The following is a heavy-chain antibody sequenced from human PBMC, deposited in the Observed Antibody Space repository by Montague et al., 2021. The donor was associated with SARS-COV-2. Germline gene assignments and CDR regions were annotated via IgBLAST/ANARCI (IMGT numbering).Heavy chain of an antibody. CDR2: LDYSGST. V-gene: IGHV4-59*01. CDR3: ARHPPGYRYYHHVDV. CDR1: GGSISGYH. Sequence: SETLSLTCAVSGGSISGYHWSWIRQPPGKGLEWIGYLDYSGSTNYNPSLKSRVTISVDTSKNQFSLRLTSVPAADTAVYYCARHPPGYRYYHHVDVWGNGPTVTVSS. J-gene: IGHJ6*03. D-gene: IGHD1-1*01.